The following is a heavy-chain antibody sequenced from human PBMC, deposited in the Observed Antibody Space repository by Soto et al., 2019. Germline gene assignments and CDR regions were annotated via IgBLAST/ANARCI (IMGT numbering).Heavy chain of an antibody. CDR1: GFTFSSYW. D-gene: IGHD2-21*02. CDR2: IKQDGSEK. J-gene: IGHJ4*02. V-gene: IGHV3-7*01. CDR3: ARDGMAVTPHCDY. Sequence: PGGSLRLSCAASGFTFSSYWMSWVRQAPGKGLEWVANIKQDGSEKYYVDSVKGRLTISRDNAKNSLYLQMNSLRAEDTAVYYCARDGMAVTPHCDYGGQGTLVTVSS.